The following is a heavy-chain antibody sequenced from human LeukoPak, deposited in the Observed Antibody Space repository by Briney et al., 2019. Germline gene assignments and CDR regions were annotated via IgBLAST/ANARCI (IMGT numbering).Heavy chain of an antibody. CDR1: GYTFTSYD. D-gene: IGHD3-9*01. J-gene: IGHJ4*02. CDR2: MNPNSGNT. V-gene: IGHV1-8*01. CDR3: ARSPSDILTGYYTVYFDY. Sequence: ASVKVSCKASGYTFTSYDINWVRQATGQGLEWMGWMNPNSGNTGYAQKFQGRVTMTRNTSISTAYMELSSLRSEDTAVYYCARSPSDILTGYYTVYFDYWGQGTLVTVFS.